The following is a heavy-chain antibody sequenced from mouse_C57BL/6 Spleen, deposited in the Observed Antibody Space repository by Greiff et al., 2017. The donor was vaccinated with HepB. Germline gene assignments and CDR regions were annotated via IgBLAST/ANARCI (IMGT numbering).Heavy chain of an antibody. CDR2: IRNKANGYTT. V-gene: IGHV7-3*01. D-gene: IGHD2-1*01. CDR1: GFTFTDYY. CDR3: ASFYGNYFDY. Sequence: EVKLVESGGGLVQPGGSLSLSCAASGFTFTDYYMSWVRQPPGKALEWLGFIRNKANGYTTEYSASVKGRFTISRDNSQSILYLQMNALRAEDSATYYCASFYGNYFDYWGQGTTLTVSS. J-gene: IGHJ2*01.